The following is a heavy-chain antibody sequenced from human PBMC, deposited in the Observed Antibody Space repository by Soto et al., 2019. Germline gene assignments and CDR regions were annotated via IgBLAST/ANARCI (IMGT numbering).Heavy chain of an antibody. CDR2: INYSVSI. Sequence: SETLSLTCAVYGGSFSGYYWSWIRQPPGKGLEWIGYINYSVSINYNPSLKSRVSLSVDTSKNQFSLKLSSVTAADTAVYYCARGRDYGSAPAFDPWGQGTLVTVSS. D-gene: IGHD3-10*01. V-gene: IGHV4-34*01. CDR1: GGSFSGYY. CDR3: ARGRDYGSAPAFDP. J-gene: IGHJ5*02.